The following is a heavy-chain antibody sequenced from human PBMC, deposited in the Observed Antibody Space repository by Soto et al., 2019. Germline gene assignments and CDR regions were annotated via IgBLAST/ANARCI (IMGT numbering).Heavy chain of an antibody. D-gene: IGHD4-17*01. CDR1: GYTFTGYS. CDR2: ISAYNGNT. CDR3: ARPSGSYGDYAWSLKY. J-gene: IGHJ4*02. V-gene: IGHV1-18*01. Sequence: QVQLVQSGAEVKKPGASVKVSCKASGYTFTGYSDGWVRQAPGQGLEWMGWISAYNGNTNYAQKFQDRLTMTTDASTSTAYMELRSLRSDDTAVYYCARPSGSYGDYAWSLKYWGQGTLVTVSS.